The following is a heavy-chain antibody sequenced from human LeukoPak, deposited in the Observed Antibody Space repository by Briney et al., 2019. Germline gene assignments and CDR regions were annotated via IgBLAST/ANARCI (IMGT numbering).Heavy chain of an antibody. V-gene: IGHV4-59*01. Sequence: PSETLSLTCTVSGGSTSTYYWSWLRQPPGKGLEWIGYISYTVTTNYNPSLKSRVTISVDTSKNQFSLKLSSVTAADTAVYYCARVGDWNDLVYWGQGTLVTVSS. D-gene: IGHD1-1*01. CDR1: GGSTSTYY. J-gene: IGHJ4*02. CDR3: ARVGDWNDLVY. CDR2: ISYTVTT.